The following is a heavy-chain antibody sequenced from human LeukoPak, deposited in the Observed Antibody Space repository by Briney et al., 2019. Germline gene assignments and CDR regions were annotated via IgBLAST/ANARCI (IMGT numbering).Heavy chain of an antibody. CDR2: MYKSGST. CDR1: GYSISSGHY. CDR3: ARHVYGRHQLQAYHFDY. J-gene: IGHJ4*02. Sequence: SETLSLTYDVSGYSISSGHYWGWIRQSPGKGLEWIASMYKSGSTYFKSSLKSRVTISLDTPKNQFSLTLNSVTAADTAVYYCARHVYGRHQLQAYHFDYWGQGILVTVSS. D-gene: IGHD2-2*01. V-gene: IGHV4-38-2*01.